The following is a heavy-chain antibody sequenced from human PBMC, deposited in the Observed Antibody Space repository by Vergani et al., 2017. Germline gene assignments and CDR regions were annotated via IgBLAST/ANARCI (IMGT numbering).Heavy chain of an antibody. Sequence: QVQLQEPGPGLAKSSEPLSLTCSVSFDSIRNLYFNWIRQPPGKGLEWIGSIHYIENTNYNPSLKTQVTNSVDTSKNQFSLTLTSVTAADTAVHYCSSDTHSGQRADRWGQGILVTVTS. CDR3: SSDTHSGQRADR. D-gene: IGHD6-19*01. CDR2: IHYIENT. CDR1: FDSIRNLY. V-gene: IGHV4-59*11. J-gene: IGHJ5*02.